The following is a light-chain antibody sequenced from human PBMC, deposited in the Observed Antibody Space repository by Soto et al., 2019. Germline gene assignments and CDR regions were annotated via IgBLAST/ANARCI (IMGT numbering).Light chain of an antibody. CDR2: DVS. V-gene: IGLV2-14*01. CDR3: SSYTTSSTYV. CDR1: SSDVGGYNY. Sequence: QSALTQPASVSGSPGQSITISCTGTSSDVGGYNYVSWYQQHPGKAPKLMIYDVSNRPSGVSNRFSGSKSGNTASLTISGLQAEDVADYYSSSYTTSSTYVFGTGTNVTVL. J-gene: IGLJ1*01.